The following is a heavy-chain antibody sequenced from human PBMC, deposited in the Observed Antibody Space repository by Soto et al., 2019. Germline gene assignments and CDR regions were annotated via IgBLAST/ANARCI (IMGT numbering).Heavy chain of an antibody. V-gene: IGHV1-3*01. CDR3: ARGPLWFGDFGAFDI. CDR2: INAGNGNT. J-gene: IGHJ3*02. Sequence: ASVKVCCKASGYTFTSYAMHWVRQAPGQRLEWMGWINAGNGNTKYSQKFQGRVTITRDTSASTAYMELSSLRSEDTAVYYCARGPLWFGDFGAFDIWGQGTMVTVSS. CDR1: GYTFTSYA. D-gene: IGHD3-10*01.